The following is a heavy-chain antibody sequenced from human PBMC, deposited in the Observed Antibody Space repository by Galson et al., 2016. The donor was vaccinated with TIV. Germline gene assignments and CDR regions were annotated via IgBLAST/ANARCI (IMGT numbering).Heavy chain of an antibody. CDR3: ARSGDYGDY. J-gene: IGHJ4*02. V-gene: IGHV1-8*02. Sequence: CKASGYTFTSYDINWVRQATGQGLEWMGWMNPNSGNTGYAQKFRGRVTMTRNTSVRTAYMELSSLRSGDTAVYYCARSGDYGDYWGQGTLVTVSS. CDR2: MNPNSGNT. D-gene: IGHD4-17*01. CDR1: GYTFTSYD.